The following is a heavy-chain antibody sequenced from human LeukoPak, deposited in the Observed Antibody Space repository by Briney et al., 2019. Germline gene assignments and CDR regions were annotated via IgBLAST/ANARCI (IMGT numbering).Heavy chain of an antibody. CDR3: AKSGYNRFDY. V-gene: IGHV3-23*01. D-gene: IGHD5-24*01. CDR2: ISGSGSGGST. J-gene: IGHJ4*02. Sequence: GGSLRLSCAASGFTFSSSAMSWVRQAPGKGLEWVSSISGSGSGGSTYYADSVKGRFTISRDNSKNTLYLQMDSLRAEDTAVYYCAKSGYNRFDYWGQGTLVTVSS. CDR1: GFTFSSSA.